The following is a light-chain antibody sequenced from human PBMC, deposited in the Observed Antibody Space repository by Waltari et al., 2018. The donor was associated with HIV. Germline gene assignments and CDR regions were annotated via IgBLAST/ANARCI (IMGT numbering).Light chain of an antibody. CDR1: QGINTY. V-gene: IGKV1-39*01. CDR2: TAS. Sequence: DIQLTQSPSSLSASIGDRVTITCRASQGINTYLSWYQQKPGKAPTLLIHTASSLHAGVPSRFSGSRSGTNFTLTISSLQPEDFATYYCLQTYSFPFTFGHGATVDIK. J-gene: IGKJ2*01. CDR3: LQTYSFPFT.